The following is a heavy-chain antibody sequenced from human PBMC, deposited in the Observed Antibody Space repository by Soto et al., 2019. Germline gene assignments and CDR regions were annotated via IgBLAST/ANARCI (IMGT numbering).Heavy chain of an antibody. D-gene: IGHD2-2*01. Sequence: QVLLVESGGGVVQPGRSLRLSCVVSGFPLRNYAMHWVRQAPGKGLQWVTVISYDSTKIYYADSVRGRFTVSRDNSKSTLYLQMNSLRPEDTAVYYCARDQDRYCSSTTCYGAFDFWGQGTMVAVSS. CDR2: ISYDSTKI. CDR3: ARDQDRYCSSTTCYGAFDF. J-gene: IGHJ3*01. CDR1: GFPLRNYA. V-gene: IGHV3-30-3*01.